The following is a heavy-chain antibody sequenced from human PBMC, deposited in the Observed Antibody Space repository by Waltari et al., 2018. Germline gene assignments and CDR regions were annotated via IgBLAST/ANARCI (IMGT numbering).Heavy chain of an antibody. Sequence: EVQLVQSGAEVKKPGATVKISCKASGYTFTDYYMHWVQQAPGKGLEWMGRFDPEDGETIYAEKCQGGVTRTADTSTDTAYMELSSLRSEDTAVYYCATARGAHAFDIWGQGTMVTVSS. D-gene: IGHD3-10*01. CDR2: FDPEDGET. CDR3: ATARGAHAFDI. CDR1: GYTFTDYY. J-gene: IGHJ3*02. V-gene: IGHV1-69-2*01.